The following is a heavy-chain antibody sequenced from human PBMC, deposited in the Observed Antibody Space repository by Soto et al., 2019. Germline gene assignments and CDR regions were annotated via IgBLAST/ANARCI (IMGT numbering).Heavy chain of an antibody. CDR1: GFTFSSYA. CDR2: ISYDGSNK. V-gene: IGHV3-30-3*01. CDR3: ARDYEGDYFDY. J-gene: IGHJ4*02. Sequence: QVQLVESGGGVVQPGRSLRLSCAASGFTFSSYAMHWVRQAPGKGLEWVAVISYDGSNKYYADSVKGRFTISRDNSKNALYLQMNSLRAEDTAVYYCARDYEGDYFDYWGQGTLVTVSS. D-gene: IGHD3-16*01.